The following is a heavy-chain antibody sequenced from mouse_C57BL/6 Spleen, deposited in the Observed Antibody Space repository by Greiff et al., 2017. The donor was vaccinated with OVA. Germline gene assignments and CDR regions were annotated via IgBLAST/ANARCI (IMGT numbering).Heavy chain of an antibody. V-gene: IGHV5-17*01. J-gene: IGHJ4*01. D-gene: IGHD2-12*01. Sequence: EVKVVESGGGLVKPGGSLKLSCAASGFTFSDYGMHWVRQAPEKGLEWVAYISSGSSTIYYADTVKGRFTISRDNAKNTLFLQMTSLRSEDTTMYYCARENPYVLYAMDYWGQGTSVTVSS. CDR2: ISSGSSTI. CDR3: ARENPYVLYAMDY. CDR1: GFTFSDYG.